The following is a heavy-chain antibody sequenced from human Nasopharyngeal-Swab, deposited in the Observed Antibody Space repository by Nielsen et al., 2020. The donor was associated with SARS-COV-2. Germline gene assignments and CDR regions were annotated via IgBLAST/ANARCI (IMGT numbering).Heavy chain of an antibody. CDR2: IIPIFGTA. Sequence: SVKVSCKASGGTFSSYAISWVRQAPGQGLEWMGGIIPIFGTANYARKFQGRVTITADESTSTAYMELSSLRSEDTAVYYCARGITILHAFDIWGQGTMVTVSS. CDR1: GGTFSSYA. V-gene: IGHV1-69*13. D-gene: IGHD3-3*01. J-gene: IGHJ3*02. CDR3: ARGITILHAFDI.